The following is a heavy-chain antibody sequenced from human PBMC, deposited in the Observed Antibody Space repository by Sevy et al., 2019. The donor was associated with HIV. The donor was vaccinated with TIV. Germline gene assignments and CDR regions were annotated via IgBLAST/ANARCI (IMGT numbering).Heavy chain of an antibody. D-gene: IGHD3-10*01. CDR3: SKSRGGAGSYYCDY. CDR1: GFTFSSYA. V-gene: IGHV3-23*01. Sequence: GGSLRLSCAASGFTFSSYAMSWVRQAPGKGLEWVSSITTSGDNIYYADSVKGRFTISRDNTKNTLYLLMNSLRTEDTAVYYCSKSRGGAGSYYCDYWGQGTLVTVSS. CDR2: ITTSGDNI. J-gene: IGHJ4*02.